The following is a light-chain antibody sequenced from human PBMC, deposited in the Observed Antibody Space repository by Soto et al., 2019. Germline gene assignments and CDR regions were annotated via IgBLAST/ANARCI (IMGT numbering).Light chain of an antibody. Sequence: QSVLTQPPSASGSPGQSVTISCTGTNSDIGAYNYVSWYQQHPGKAPKLMIYEVSKRPSGVPDRFSGSKSGNTASLTVSGLQAEDEADYYCTSHAGSINLVFGGGTKLTVL. CDR1: NSDIGAYNY. CDR2: EVS. V-gene: IGLV2-8*01. CDR3: TSHAGSINLV. J-gene: IGLJ2*01.